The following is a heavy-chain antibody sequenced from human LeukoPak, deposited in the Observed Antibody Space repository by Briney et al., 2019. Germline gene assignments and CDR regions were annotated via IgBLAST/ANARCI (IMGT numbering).Heavy chain of an antibody. CDR1: GDSVSSNSAA. J-gene: IGHJ6*03. CDR2: TYYRSKWYN. V-gene: IGHV6-1*01. CDR3: ARSTYYDFWSGYYTGDYYYYMDV. Sequence: SQTLSLTCAISGDSVSSNSAAWNWLRQSPSRGLEWLGRTYYRSKWYNDYAVSVKSRITINPDTSKNQFSLQLNSVTPEDTAVYYCARSTYYDFWSGYYTGDYYYYMDVWGKGTTVTVSS. D-gene: IGHD3-3*01.